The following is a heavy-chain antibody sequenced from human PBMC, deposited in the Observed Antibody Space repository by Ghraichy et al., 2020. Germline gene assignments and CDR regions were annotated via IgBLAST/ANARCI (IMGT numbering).Heavy chain of an antibody. J-gene: IGHJ4*02. CDR1: GFTFSNSS. CDR3: AKDQYDSSGLLNY. Sequence: GESLRLSCAVSGFTFSNSSLSWVRQAPGKGLDWVSAITIRGEHTYYADSVKGRFTISRDSSKNTLYLHMNGLRAEDTAIYYCAKDQYDSSGLLNYWGQGTLVTVSS. CDR2: ITIRGEHT. V-gene: IGHV3-23*01. D-gene: IGHD3-22*01.